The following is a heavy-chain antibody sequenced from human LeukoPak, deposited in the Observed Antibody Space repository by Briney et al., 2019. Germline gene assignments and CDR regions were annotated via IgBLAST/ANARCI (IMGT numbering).Heavy chain of an antibody. J-gene: IGHJ3*02. CDR2: INSDGGST. V-gene: IGHV3-74*01. Sequence: PGGSLRLSCAASGFTFSNYWMHWVRQAPGKGLVWVSRINSDGGSTNYADSVKGRFTISRDNAKNSLYLQMNGLRAEDTAVYYCARGSRFGVVERDAFDIWGQGTMVTVSS. D-gene: IGHD3-3*01. CDR1: GFTFSNYW. CDR3: ARGSRFGVVERDAFDI.